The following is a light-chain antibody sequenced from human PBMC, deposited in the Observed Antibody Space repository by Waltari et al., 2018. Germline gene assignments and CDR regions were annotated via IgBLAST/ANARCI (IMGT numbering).Light chain of an antibody. CDR2: DVY. V-gene: IGLV2-14*03. CDR3: SSYTSSSTVV. CDR1: SSEVAHYTP. Sequence: QSALTQPASVSGSPGQPITIPCPGTSSEVAHYTPAPWYQQHPGKAPKLMIYDVYNRPSGVSNRFSGSKSGNTASLTISGLQAEDEGDYYCSSYTSSSTVVFGGGTKLTVL. J-gene: IGLJ2*01.